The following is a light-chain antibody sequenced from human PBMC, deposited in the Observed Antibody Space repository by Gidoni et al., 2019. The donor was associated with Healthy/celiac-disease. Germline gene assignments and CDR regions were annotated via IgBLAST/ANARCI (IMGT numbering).Light chain of an antibody. J-gene: IGKJ4*01. CDR3: QQYGSSPGT. CDR2: GAS. CDR1: QSVSSSY. V-gene: IGKV3-20*01. Sequence: EIVLTQSPGTLPLSPGERATLSCRASQSVSSSYLAWYQQKPGQAPRLLIYGASSRATGIPDRFSGSGSGTDFTLTISRLEPEDFAVYYCQQYGSSPGTFXGXTKVEIK.